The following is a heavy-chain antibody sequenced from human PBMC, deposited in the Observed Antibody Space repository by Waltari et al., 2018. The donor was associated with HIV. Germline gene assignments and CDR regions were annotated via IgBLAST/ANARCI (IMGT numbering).Heavy chain of an antibody. D-gene: IGHD4-4*01. CDR1: GFTVSSNY. V-gene: IGHV3-66*01. J-gene: IGHJ4*02. CDR2: IYSSGDT. CDR3: ATSNYFDY. Sequence: EIQMVEIGGALVQPGGSLRLSCAVSGFTVSSNYMNWVRQAPGRGLEWISLIYSSGDTNYADSVKGRFTISRDNSRNTLYLQMNRLRAEDTAVYYCATSNYFDYWGPGTLVTVSS.